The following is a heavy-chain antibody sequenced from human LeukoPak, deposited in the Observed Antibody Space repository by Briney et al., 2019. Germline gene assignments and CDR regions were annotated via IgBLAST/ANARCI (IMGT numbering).Heavy chain of an antibody. J-gene: IGHJ4*02. CDR1: GFTFSSHG. CDR2: ISSSGSTI. V-gene: IGHV3-48*04. D-gene: IGHD3-3*01. CDR3: ARVRDDFWSGYYNDFDY. Sequence: GGSLRLSCAASGFTFSSHGMHWVRQAPGKGLEWVSYISSSGSTIYYADSVKGRFTISRDNAKNSLYLQMNSLRAEDTAVYYCARVRDDFWSGYYNDFDYWGQGTLVTVSS.